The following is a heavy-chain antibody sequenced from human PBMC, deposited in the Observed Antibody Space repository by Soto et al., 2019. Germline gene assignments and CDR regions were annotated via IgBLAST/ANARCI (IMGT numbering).Heavy chain of an antibody. CDR2: IYYSGST. D-gene: IGHD4-4*01. Sequence: SETLSLTCTVSGGSISSYYWSWIRQPPGKGLEWIGYIYYSGSTNYNPSLKSRVTISVDTSKNQFSLKLSSVTAADTAVYYCARLGDGTTVTIDYWGQGTLVTVSS. V-gene: IGHV4-59*08. J-gene: IGHJ4*02. CDR1: GGSISSYY. CDR3: ARLGDGTTVTIDY.